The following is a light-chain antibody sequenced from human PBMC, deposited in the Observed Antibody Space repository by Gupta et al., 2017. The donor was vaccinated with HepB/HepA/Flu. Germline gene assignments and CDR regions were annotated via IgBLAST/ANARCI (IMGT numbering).Light chain of an antibody. J-gene: IGKJ1*01. CDR2: DTL. V-gene: IGKV3-15*01. CDR3: QQDNNWPET. CDR1: QSVGSK. Sequence: EIVMTQSPATLSVSPGERATLSCRASQSVGSKLASYQQKPGQAPRLLIYDTLSGASRIPARSSRSASGTEFTLTISSLHSEDFAVYYCQQDNNWPETFGQGTKLEIK.